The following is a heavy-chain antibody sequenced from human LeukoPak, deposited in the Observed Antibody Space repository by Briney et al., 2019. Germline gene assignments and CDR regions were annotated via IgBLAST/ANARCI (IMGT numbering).Heavy chain of an antibody. CDR1: GGSISSHY. J-gene: IGHJ4*02. CDR2: IYYSGST. CDR3: ARWNYRRFGY. D-gene: IGHD3-16*02. V-gene: IGHV4-59*11. Sequence: SETLSLTCTVSGGSISSHYWSWIRQPPGKGLEWIGYIYYSGSTNYNPSLKSRVTISVDTSKNQFSLKLSSVTAADTAVYYCARWNYRRFGYWGQGTQVTVSS.